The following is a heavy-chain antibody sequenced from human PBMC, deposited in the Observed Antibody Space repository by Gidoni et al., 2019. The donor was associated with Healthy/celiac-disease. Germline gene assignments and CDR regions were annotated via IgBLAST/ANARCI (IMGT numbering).Heavy chain of an antibody. CDR3: ARSSGWLFYYYYGMDV. CDR1: GFTFGSYA. CDR2: ISYDGSNK. J-gene: IGHJ6*02. Sequence: QVQLVRSGGGVAQPGRSLSLPCAAPGFTFGSYAMHWVRQAPGKGLEWVAVISYDGSNKYYADSVKGRFTISRDNSKNTLYLQMNSLRAEDTAVYYCARSSGWLFYYYYGMDVWGQGTTVTVSS. D-gene: IGHD6-19*01. V-gene: IGHV3-30-3*01.